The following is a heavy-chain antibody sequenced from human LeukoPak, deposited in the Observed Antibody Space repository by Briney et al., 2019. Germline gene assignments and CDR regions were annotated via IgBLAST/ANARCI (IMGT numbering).Heavy chain of an antibody. CDR1: GGSISSYY. J-gene: IGHJ4*02. D-gene: IGHD3-22*01. Sequence: SETLSLTCTVPGGSISSYYWSWIRQPAGKGLEWIGRIHTSESTNYSPSLKSRVTMSVDTSKNQFSLKLSSVTAADTAVYYCARDRYYYDSSARYFDYWGQGTLVTVSS. CDR2: IHTSEST. CDR3: ARDRYYYDSSARYFDY. V-gene: IGHV4-4*07.